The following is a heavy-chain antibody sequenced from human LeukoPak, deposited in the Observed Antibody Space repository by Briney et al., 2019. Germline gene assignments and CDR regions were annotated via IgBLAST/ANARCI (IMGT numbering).Heavy chain of an antibody. J-gene: IGHJ4*02. CDR3: ARGYYYFDY. CDR2: IYYSGST. Sequence: SETLSLTCTVSGGSISSSSYYWGWVPQPPGKGLEWIGSIYYSGSTYYNPSLKSRVTISVDTSKNQFSLKLSSVTAADTAVYYCARGYYYFDYWGQGTLVTVSS. CDR1: GGSISSSSYY. D-gene: IGHD3-22*01. V-gene: IGHV4-39*01.